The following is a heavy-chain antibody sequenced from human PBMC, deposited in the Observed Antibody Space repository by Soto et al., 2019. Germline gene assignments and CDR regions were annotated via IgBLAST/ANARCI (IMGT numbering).Heavy chain of an antibody. D-gene: IGHD4-17*01. V-gene: IGHV4-39*01. J-gene: IGHJ4*02. CDR3: ARHWGGLSDASVDPPAYGGY. CDR2: IYYGGNT. CDR1: GGSISISGHY. Sequence: QLQLQESVPGLVKPSETLSLTCTVSGGSISISGHYWGWIRQSPRKWLEWIGSIYYGGNTYFNPSLNSRITISVDTSKNALSLKFSSVTAADTAVYYCARHWGGLSDASVDPPAYGGYWGQGTLVTVSS.